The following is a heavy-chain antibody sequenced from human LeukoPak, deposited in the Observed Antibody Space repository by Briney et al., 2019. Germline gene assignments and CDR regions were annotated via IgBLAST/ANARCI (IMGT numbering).Heavy chain of an antibody. V-gene: IGHV1-2*02. D-gene: IGHD2-2*01. CDR3: ARAGRLLLLYYYYMDV. Sequence: GASVKVSCKASGYTFTGYYMHWVRQAPGQGLEWMGWINPNSGGTNYAQKFQGRVTMTRDTSISTAYMELSRLRSDDTAVYYCARAGRLLLLYYYYMDVWGKGTTVTISS. CDR2: INPNSGGT. J-gene: IGHJ6*03. CDR1: GYTFTGYY.